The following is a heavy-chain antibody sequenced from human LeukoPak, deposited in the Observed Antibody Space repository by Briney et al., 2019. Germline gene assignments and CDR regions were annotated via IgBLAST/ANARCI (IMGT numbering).Heavy chain of an antibody. Sequence: PGRSLRLSCVASGFSFDDYAMHWVRQAPGKGLEWVSGISWNSGALGYADSVKGRFTISRDNAKNSLYLQMNSLRPEDTALYHCAKGRIPAAGTAIDFWGQGTLVTVSS. CDR1: GFSFDDYA. CDR2: ISWNSGAL. V-gene: IGHV3-9*01. CDR3: AKGRIPAAGTAIDF. D-gene: IGHD6-25*01. J-gene: IGHJ4*02.